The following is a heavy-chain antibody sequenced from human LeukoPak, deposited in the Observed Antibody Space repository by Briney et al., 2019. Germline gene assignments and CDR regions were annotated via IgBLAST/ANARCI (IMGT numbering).Heavy chain of an antibody. CDR2: IYTSGST. CDR1: GGSINSGSNY. J-gene: IGHJ5*02. CDR3: ARGVFTSLNWFDP. D-gene: IGHD6-6*01. Sequence: SETLSLTCTVSGGSINSGSNYWSWIRQPAGKGLEWLGRIYTSGSTNYNPSLKSRVTISVDTSKNQFSLKLTSVTAADTAVYFCARGVFTSLNWFDPWGQGTLVTVSS. V-gene: IGHV4-61*02.